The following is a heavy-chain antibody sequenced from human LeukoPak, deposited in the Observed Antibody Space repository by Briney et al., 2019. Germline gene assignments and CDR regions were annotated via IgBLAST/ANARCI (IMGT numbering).Heavy chain of an antibody. V-gene: IGHV3-48*04. J-gene: IGHJ4*02. CDR3: ARGGYSGYEPLYF. CDR1: GFTFSSYS. Sequence: GGSLRLSCAASGFTFSSYSMNWVRQAPGKGLEWVSYISSSSSTIYNAASVKGRFTISRDNAKNSLYLQMNSLRAEDTAVYYCARGGYSGYEPLYFWGQGTLVTVSS. CDR2: ISSSSSTI. D-gene: IGHD5-12*01.